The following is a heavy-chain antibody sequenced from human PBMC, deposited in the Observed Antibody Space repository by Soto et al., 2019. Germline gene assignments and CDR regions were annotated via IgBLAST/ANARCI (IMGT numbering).Heavy chain of an antibody. CDR2: ISGSGGST. CDR1: GFTFSSHA. Sequence: GGSLRLSCAASGFTFSSHAMSWVRQAPGKGLEWVSAISGSGGSTYYADSVKGRFTISRDNSKNTLYLQMNSLRAEDTAVYYCAKKMGPPSIAARGGLYYYGMDVWGQGTTVTVSS. D-gene: IGHD6-6*01. V-gene: IGHV3-23*01. J-gene: IGHJ6*02. CDR3: AKKMGPPSIAARGGLYYYGMDV.